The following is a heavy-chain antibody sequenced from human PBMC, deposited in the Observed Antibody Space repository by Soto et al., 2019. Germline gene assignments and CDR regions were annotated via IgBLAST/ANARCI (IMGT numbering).Heavy chain of an antibody. CDR1: GGSISSGGYY. Sequence: SETLSLTCTVSGGSISSGGYYWSWIRQHPGKGLEWIGYIYYSGSTYYNPSLKSRVTISVDTSKNQFSLKLSSVTAADTAVYYCARGPFGYGVHHYEPMEFDYWGQGTLVTVSS. V-gene: IGHV4-31*03. CDR3: ARGPFGYGVHHYEPMEFDY. CDR2: IYYSGST. J-gene: IGHJ4*02. D-gene: IGHD4-17*01.